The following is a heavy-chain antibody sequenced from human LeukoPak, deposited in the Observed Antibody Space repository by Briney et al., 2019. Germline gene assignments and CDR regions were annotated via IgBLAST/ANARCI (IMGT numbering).Heavy chain of an antibody. D-gene: IGHD5-18*01. J-gene: IGHJ4*02. CDR3: ARDWAAMVYLDS. Sequence: PSETLSLTCTVSGGSITHYYWNWMRQPPGRGLEWIGYILKSGSSNYNPSLKSRVTISLDTSQNQFSLNLRSVTAADTAVYYCARDWAAMVYLDSWGQGTLVTVSS. V-gene: IGHV4-4*09. CDR1: GGSITHYY. CDR2: ILKSGSS.